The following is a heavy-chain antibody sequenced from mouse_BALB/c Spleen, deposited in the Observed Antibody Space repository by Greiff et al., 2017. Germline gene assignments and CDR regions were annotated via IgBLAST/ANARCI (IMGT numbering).Heavy chain of an antibody. V-gene: IGHV5-6-4*01. Sequence: EVQRVESGGGLVKPGGSLKLSCAASGFTFSSYTMSWVRQTPEKRLEWVATISSGGSYTYYPDSVKGRFTISRDNAKNTLYLQMSSLKSEDTAMYYCTREDYGSSYVPYYYAMDYWGQGTSVTVSS. CDR2: ISSGGSYT. J-gene: IGHJ4*01. CDR1: GFTFSSYT. D-gene: IGHD1-1*01. CDR3: TREDYGSSYVPYYYAMDY.